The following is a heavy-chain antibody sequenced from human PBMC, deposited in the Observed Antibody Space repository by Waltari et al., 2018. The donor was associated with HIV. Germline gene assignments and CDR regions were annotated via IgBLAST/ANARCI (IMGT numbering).Heavy chain of an antibody. CDR2: INSDGSSR. J-gene: IGHJ4*02. V-gene: IGHV3-74*01. Sequence: VQLVESGGGSIKTGGSLRLSCAASGFSVRNHWRDWVRPGHGKGLGWVARINSDGSSRNYADAVKGRFVISRDNARNTVYLQLNNLKVEDTAVYFCARASHYIEFSTFDGDYYFDFWGRGTRVAVSS. D-gene: IGHD3-3*02. CDR3: ARASHYIEFSTFDGDYYFDF. CDR1: GFSVRNHW.